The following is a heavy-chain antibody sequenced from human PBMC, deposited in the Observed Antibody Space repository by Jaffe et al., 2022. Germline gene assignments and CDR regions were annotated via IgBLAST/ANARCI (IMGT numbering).Heavy chain of an antibody. D-gene: IGHD4-17*01. CDR2: ISWNSGSI. Sequence: EVQLVESGGGLVQPGRSLRLSCAASGFTFDDYAMHWVRQAPGKGLEWVSGISWNSGSIGYADSVKGRFTISRDNAKNSLYLQMNSLRAEDTALYYCAKEIHPGDIMTTVINPFDYWGQGTLVTVSS. V-gene: IGHV3-9*01. J-gene: IGHJ4*02. CDR1: GFTFDDYA. CDR3: AKEIHPGDIMTTVINPFDY.